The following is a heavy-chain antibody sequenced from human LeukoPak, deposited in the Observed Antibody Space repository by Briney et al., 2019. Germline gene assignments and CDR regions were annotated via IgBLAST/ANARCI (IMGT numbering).Heavy chain of an antibody. CDR1: GGTFSSYA. Sequence: SVKVSCKASGGTFSSYAISWVRQAPGQGLEWMGRIIPILGIANYAQKFQGRVTITADKSTSTAYMELSSLRSEDTAVYYCARDGETDAGSVDYWGQGTLVTVSS. V-gene: IGHV1-69*04. J-gene: IGHJ4*02. CDR3: ARDGETDAGSVDY. D-gene: IGHD3-10*01. CDR2: IIPILGIA.